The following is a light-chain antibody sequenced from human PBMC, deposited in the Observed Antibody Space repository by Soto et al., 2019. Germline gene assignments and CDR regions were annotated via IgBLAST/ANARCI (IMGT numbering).Light chain of an antibody. CDR2: AAS. J-gene: IGKJ3*01. Sequence: DVQLTQSPSFLSASEGARVTITCRASQDIHVFLALYQHKPGKAPRLLIEAASALQSGVPSRFSGTRSGTEFTLTISSMQPEDVATYYCHKFNNFTLSFGPGTKSGNQT. V-gene: IGKV1-9*01. CDR3: HKFNNFTLS. CDR1: QDIHVF.